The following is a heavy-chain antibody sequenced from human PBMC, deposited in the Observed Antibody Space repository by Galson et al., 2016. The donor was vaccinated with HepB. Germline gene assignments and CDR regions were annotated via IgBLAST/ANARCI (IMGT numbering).Heavy chain of an antibody. CDR3: ARYGATDWYFDL. D-gene: IGHD1-26*01. Sequence: SLRLSCAASGFTFSDYYMSWIRQAPGKGLEWVSHISNRGGTIYYADSVKGRFTISRDNAKNSLFLQMNSLRAEDTAVYYCARYGATDWYFDLWGRGTLVTVSS. V-gene: IGHV3-11*01. CDR1: GFTFSDYY. J-gene: IGHJ2*01. CDR2: ISNRGGTI.